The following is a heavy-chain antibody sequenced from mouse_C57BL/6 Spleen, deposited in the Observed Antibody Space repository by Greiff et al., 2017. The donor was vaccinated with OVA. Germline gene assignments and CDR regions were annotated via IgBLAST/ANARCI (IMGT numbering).Heavy chain of an antibody. CDR3: ASPYDYDGFAY. V-gene: IGHV1-69*01. Sequence: QVQLQQSGAELVMPGASVKLSCKASGYTFTSYWMHWVKQRPGQGLEWIGEIDPSDSYTNYNQKFKGKSTLTVDKSSSTAYMQLSSLTSEDSAVYYCASPYDYDGFAYWGQGTLVTVSA. J-gene: IGHJ3*01. D-gene: IGHD2-4*01. CDR1: GYTFTSYW. CDR2: IDPSDSYT.